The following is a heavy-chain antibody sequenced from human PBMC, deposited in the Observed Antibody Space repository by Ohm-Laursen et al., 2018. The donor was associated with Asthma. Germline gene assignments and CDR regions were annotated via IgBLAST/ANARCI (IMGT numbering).Heavy chain of an antibody. CDR3: ARGGSGSYFVPPGYYGMDV. D-gene: IGHD1-26*01. CDR1: GFTFSSYA. CDR2: ISYDGSNK. J-gene: IGHJ6*02. Sequence: SLRLSCASPGFTFSSYAMHWVRQAPGKGLEWVAVISYDGSNKYYADSVKGRFTISRDNSKNTLYLQMNSLRAEDTAVYYCARGGSGSYFVPPGYYGMDVWGQGTTVTVSS. V-gene: IGHV3-30*04.